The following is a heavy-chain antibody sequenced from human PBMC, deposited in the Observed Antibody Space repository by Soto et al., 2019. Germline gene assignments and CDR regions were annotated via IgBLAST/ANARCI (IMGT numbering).Heavy chain of an antibody. J-gene: IGHJ4*02. CDR1: EYIHKNYW. CDR2: IKEDGSEK. Sequence: EVQLVESGGGFVQPGGSLRLSCAASEYIHKNYWMKWVRQAPGQGLEWVATIKEDGSEKYYVDSVRGRFTISRDNARNSLSLQMDSLSAEDTADYYCATTAGYWGRGTLVTVSS. D-gene: IGHD2-15*01. CDR3: ATTAGY. V-gene: IGHV3-7*01.